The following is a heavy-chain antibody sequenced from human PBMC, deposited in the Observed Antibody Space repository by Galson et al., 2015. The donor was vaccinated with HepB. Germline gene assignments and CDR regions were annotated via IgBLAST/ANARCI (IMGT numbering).Heavy chain of an antibody. J-gene: IGHJ6*02. CDR2: IYSGGST. V-gene: IGHV3-53*01. D-gene: IGHD3-10*01. Sequence: SLRLSCAASGFTVSSNYMSWVRQAPGKGLEWVSVIYSGGSTYYADSVKGRFTISRDNSKNTLYLQMNSLRAEDTAVYYCARDGGRQGFGAPYYYYGMDVWGQGTTVTVSS. CDR1: GFTVSSNY. CDR3: ARDGGRQGFGAPYYYYGMDV.